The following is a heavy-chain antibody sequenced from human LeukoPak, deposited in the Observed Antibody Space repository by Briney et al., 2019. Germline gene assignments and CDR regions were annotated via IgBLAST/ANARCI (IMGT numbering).Heavy chain of an antibody. J-gene: IGHJ6*03. D-gene: IGHD1-26*01. CDR1: GFTFSSYS. CDR2: ISSSSSTI. CDR3: ARVSATPYYYYYYYMDV. Sequence: GGSLRLSCAASGFTFSSYSMNWVRQAPGKGLEWVSYISSSSSTIYYADSVKGRFTISRDNAKNSLYLQMNSLRAEDTAVYYCARVSATPYYYYYYYMDVWGKGTTVTVSS. V-gene: IGHV3-48*01.